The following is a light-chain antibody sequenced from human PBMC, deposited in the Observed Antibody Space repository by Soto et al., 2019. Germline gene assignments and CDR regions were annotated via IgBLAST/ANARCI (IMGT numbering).Light chain of an antibody. CDR1: QSVGNDY. J-gene: IGKJ1*01. V-gene: IGKV3-20*01. CDR3: QKCAYSPRT. CDR2: DAS. Sequence: IGLTQSPDTLSLSPGERATLSCRASQSVGNDYLAWYQQKPCQAPRLLIYDASSRATGIPDRFSGSGSGTDFTLTSSRLEPEDVAVYYCQKCAYSPRTFGQGTKVEVK.